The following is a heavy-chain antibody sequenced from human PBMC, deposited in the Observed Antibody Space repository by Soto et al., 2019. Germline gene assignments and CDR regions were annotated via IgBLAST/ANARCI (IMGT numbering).Heavy chain of an antibody. CDR3: ARESEDLTSNFDY. J-gene: IGHJ4*02. Sequence: HPGGSLRLSCETSGFSFSVYGMHWVRQAPGKGLEWVAVIWYDASKQFYAASVEGRFTISRDNSKAILYLQMNSLRAEDTAVYYCARESEDLTSNFDYWGQGTLVTVSS. CDR2: IWYDASKQ. CDR1: GFSFSVYG. V-gene: IGHV3-33*01.